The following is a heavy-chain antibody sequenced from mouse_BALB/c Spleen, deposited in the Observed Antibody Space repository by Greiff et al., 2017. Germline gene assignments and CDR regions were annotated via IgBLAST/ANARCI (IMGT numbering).Heavy chain of an antibody. CDR3: ARGELGPYFDY. CDR1: GYSITSDYA. Sequence: EVQLVESGPGLVKPSQSLSLTRTVTGYSITSDYAWNWIRQFPGNKLEWMGYISYSGSTSYNPSLKSRISITRDTSKNQFFLQLNSVTTEDTATYYCARGELGPYFDYWGQGTTLTVSS. D-gene: IGHD4-1*01. CDR2: ISYSGST. J-gene: IGHJ2*01. V-gene: IGHV3-2*02.